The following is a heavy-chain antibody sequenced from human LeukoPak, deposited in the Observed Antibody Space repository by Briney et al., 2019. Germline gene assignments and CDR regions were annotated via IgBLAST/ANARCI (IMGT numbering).Heavy chain of an antibody. CDR1: GYTLTELS. Sequence: ASVKVSCKVSGYTLTELSMHWVRQAPGKGLEWMGGFDPEDGETIYAQKFQGRVTMTEDTSTDTAYMELSSLRSEDTAVYYGATRGSSSSWYLVYYFDYWGQGTLVTVSS. CDR2: FDPEDGET. CDR3: ATRGSSSSWYLVYYFDY. D-gene: IGHD6-13*01. V-gene: IGHV1-24*01. J-gene: IGHJ4*02.